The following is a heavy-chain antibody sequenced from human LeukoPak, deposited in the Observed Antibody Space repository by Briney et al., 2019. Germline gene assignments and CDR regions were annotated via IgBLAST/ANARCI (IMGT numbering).Heavy chain of an antibody. Sequence: PGGSLRLSWAASGFTFYDYGMSWVRQAPGKGLELVSGINWNGGTTGYADSVKRRFAIPRDNAKNSLYLQMNSLRAEDTALYYCAREGSGSPHYGLDVWGQGTTVTVSS. CDR1: GFTFYDYG. J-gene: IGHJ6*02. CDR3: AREGSGSPHYGLDV. D-gene: IGHD3-10*01. V-gene: IGHV3-20*04. CDR2: INWNGGTT.